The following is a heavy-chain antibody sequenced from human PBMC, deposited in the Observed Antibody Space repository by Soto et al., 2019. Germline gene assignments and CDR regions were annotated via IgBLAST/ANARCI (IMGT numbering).Heavy chain of an antibody. V-gene: IGHV1-3*01. J-gene: IGHJ4*02. CDR1: GYTFTSYA. D-gene: IGHD3-22*01. CDR2: INAGNGNT. Sequence: QVQLVQSGAEVKKPGASVKVSCKASGYTFTSYAMHWVRQAPGQRLEWMGWINAGNGNTKYSQKFQGRVTITRDTSASTAYMELSILRSEDTAVYYCARSSGYYDVDYWGQGTLVTVSS. CDR3: ARSSGYYDVDY.